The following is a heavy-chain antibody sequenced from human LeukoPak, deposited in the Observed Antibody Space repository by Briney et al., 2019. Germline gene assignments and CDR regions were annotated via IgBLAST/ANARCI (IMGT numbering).Heavy chain of an antibody. V-gene: IGHV4-34*01. J-gene: IGHJ4*02. Sequence: SETLSLTCAVYGGSLSGYYWSWIRQPPGKGLEWIGEINHSGSTNYNPSLKSRVTISVDTSKNQFSLQLNSVTPEDTAVYYCARADLAAAGFDYWGQGTLVTVSS. CDR1: GGSLSGYY. CDR2: INHSGST. D-gene: IGHD6-13*01. CDR3: ARADLAAAGFDY.